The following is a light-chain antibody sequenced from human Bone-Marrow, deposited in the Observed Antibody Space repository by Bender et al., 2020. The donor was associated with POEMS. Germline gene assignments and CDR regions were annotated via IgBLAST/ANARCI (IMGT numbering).Light chain of an antibody. CDR1: GRDVGTYTV. J-gene: IGLJ2*01. V-gene: IGLV2-23*01. Sequence: QSALTQPASVSGSPGQSISITCTGVGRDVGTYTVVSWYQQLPDKAPKLLIYEGSQRPSGVSTRFSGSSSGSTASLTISGLQAEDEADYYCSSLAGGFVFFGGGTKLTVL. CDR2: EGS. CDR3: SSLAGGFVF.